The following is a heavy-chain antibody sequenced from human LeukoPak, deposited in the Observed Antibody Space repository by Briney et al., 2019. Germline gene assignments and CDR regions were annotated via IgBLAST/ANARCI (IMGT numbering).Heavy chain of an antibody. J-gene: IGHJ4*02. CDR3: ARDGPPRDEGLDY. V-gene: IGHV4-30-4*01. Sequence: PSETLSLTCTVSGGSISNGDYYWNWIRQPPGEGLEWIGYIYYSGSTYYNPSLRSRVTISVDTSKNQFSLKLSSVTAADTAVYYCARDGPPRDEGLDYWGQGTLVTVSS. CDR1: GGSISNGDYY. D-gene: IGHD5-24*01. CDR2: IYYSGST.